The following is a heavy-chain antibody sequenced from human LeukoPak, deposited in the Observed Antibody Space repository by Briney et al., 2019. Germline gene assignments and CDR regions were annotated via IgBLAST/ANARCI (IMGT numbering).Heavy chain of an antibody. CDR3: ASRDGSYGY. J-gene: IGHJ4*02. Sequence: AGGSLRLSCAASGFTFSSYWMSWVRQAPGKGLEWVANIKQDGSQTYHVDSVKGRFSISRDNAKNSLYLQMNSLTDEDTAIYYCASRDGSYGYWGQGTLVTVSS. D-gene: IGHD1-26*01. CDR1: GFTFSSYW. V-gene: IGHV3-7*01. CDR2: IKQDGSQT.